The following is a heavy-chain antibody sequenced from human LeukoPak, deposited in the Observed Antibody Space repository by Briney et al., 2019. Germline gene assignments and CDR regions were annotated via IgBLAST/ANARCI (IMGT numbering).Heavy chain of an antibody. CDR3: ARGLIEDYYDSSGYYDY. V-gene: IGHV1-69*04. D-gene: IGHD3-22*01. CDR2: IIPILGIA. CDR1: GGTFSSYA. J-gene: IGHJ4*02. Sequence: SVKVSCKASGGTFSSYAISWVRQAPGQGLEWMGRIIPILGIANYAQKFQGRVTITADKSTSTAYMELSSLRSEDTAVYYCARGLIEDYYDSSGYYDYWGQGTLVTVSS.